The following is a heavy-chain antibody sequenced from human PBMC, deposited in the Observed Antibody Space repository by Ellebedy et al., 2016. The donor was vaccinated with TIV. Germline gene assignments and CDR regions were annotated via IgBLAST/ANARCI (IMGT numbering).Heavy chain of an antibody. J-gene: IGHJ4*02. Sequence: GESLKISXAASGFTFSSYGMHWVRQAPGKGLEWVSSISSSSSYIYYADSVKGRFTISRDNAKNSLYLQINSLRAEDTAVYCCRGGSHRDFDYWGQGTLVTVSS. CDR3: RGGSHRDFDY. CDR2: ISSSSSYI. D-gene: IGHD1-26*01. V-gene: IGHV3-21*01. CDR1: GFTFSSYG.